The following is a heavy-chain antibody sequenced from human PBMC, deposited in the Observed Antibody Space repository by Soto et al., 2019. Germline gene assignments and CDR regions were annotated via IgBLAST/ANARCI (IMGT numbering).Heavy chain of an antibody. D-gene: IGHD3-22*01. CDR1: GYSLTNIW. CDR3: ARHGAYDISGYYRARLSYYYYGMDV. CDR2: IDPGDSVT. V-gene: IGHV5-10-1*01. J-gene: IGHJ6*02. Sequence: PGESLKISCKGSGYSLTNIWIHWVRQMPGKGLEWMGRIDPGDSVTTYNPSFQGHVTMSADKSINTAYLQWSSLKASDTAMYYCARHGAYDISGYYRARLSYYYYGMDVWGQGTTVTVSS.